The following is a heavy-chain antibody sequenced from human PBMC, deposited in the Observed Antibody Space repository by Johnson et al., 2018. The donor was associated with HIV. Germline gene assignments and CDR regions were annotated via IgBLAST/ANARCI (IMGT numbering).Heavy chain of an antibody. Sequence: QVQLVESGGGVVQPGRSLRLSCAASGFTFSSYAMHWVRQAPGKGLEWVAVISYDGSDKYYAASVKGRFTISRDSSKNTLYLQMNTLRADDTAVYYCARGSRYTHDNDDGYLLQAFDIWGQGTMVTVSS. J-gene: IGHJ3*02. CDR2: ISYDGSDK. CDR1: GFTFSSYA. CDR3: ARGSRYTHDNDDGYLLQAFDI. V-gene: IGHV3-30*04. D-gene: IGHD2-21*02.